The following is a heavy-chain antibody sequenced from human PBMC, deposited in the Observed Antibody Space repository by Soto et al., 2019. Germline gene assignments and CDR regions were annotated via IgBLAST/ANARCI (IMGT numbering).Heavy chain of an antibody. CDR3: AKMAYCGGDCYQPYYGMDV. Sequence: GGSLRLSCAASGFTFSSYAMSWVRQAPGKGLEWVSAISGSGGSTYYADSVKGRFTISRDNSKNTLYLQMNSPRAEDTAVYYCAKMAYCGGDCYQPYYGMDVWGQGTTVTVSS. J-gene: IGHJ6*02. CDR1: GFTFSSYA. V-gene: IGHV3-23*01. D-gene: IGHD2-21*02. CDR2: ISGSGGST.